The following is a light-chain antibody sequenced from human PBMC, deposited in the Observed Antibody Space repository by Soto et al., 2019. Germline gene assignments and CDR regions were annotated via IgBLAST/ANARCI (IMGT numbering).Light chain of an antibody. CDR1: QSVASN. J-gene: IGKJ1*01. Sequence: EIVMTQSPATLSVSPGQRATLSCRASQSVASNLAWYQQRPGQAPRLLIYGASSRATGIPDRFSGSGSGTEFTLTISSLQSEDFAVYYCQQYKNWPRTFGQGTEV. V-gene: IGKV3D-15*01. CDR3: QQYKNWPRT. CDR2: GAS.